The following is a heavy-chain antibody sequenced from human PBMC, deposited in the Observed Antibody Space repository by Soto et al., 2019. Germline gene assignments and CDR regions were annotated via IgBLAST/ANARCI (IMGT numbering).Heavy chain of an antibody. J-gene: IGHJ4*02. D-gene: IGHD6-19*01. CDR1: GGSISISSYY. CDR2: IYYSGST. V-gene: IGHV4-39*01. Sequence: SETMSLTCTVSGGSISISSYYWGWIRQPPGKGLEWIGSIYYSGSTYYNPSLKSRVTISVDTSKNQFSLKLSSVTAADTAVYYCARHSVASRTYFDYWGQGTLVTVSS. CDR3: ARHSVASRTYFDY.